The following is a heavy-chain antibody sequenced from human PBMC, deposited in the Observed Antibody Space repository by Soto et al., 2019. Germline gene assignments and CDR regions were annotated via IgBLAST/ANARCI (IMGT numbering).Heavy chain of an antibody. CDR2: ISWNSGSI. CDR3: AKDQAVAGTRYFDY. Sequence: ESGGGLVQPGRSLRLSCAASGFTFDDYAMHWVRQAPGKGLEWVSGISWNSGSIGYADSVKGRFTISRDNAKNSLYLQMNSLRAEDTALYYCAKDQAVAGTRYFDYWGQGTLVTVSS. V-gene: IGHV3-9*01. D-gene: IGHD6-19*01. CDR1: GFTFDDYA. J-gene: IGHJ4*02.